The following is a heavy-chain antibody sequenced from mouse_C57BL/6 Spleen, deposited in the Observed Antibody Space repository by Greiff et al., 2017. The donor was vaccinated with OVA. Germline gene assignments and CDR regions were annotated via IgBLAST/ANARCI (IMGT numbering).Heavy chain of an antibody. J-gene: IGHJ2*01. D-gene: IGHD2-1*01. CDR2: INPNNGGT. V-gene: IGHV1-26*01. CDR3: AREGYYGNLRGYFDY. Sequence: EVQLQQSGPELVKPGASVKISCKASGYTFTDYYMNWVKQSHGKSLEWIGDINPNNGGTSYNQKFKGKATLTVDKSSSTAYMELRSLTSEDSAVYYCAREGYYGNLRGYFDYWGQGTTLTVSS. CDR1: GYTFTDYY.